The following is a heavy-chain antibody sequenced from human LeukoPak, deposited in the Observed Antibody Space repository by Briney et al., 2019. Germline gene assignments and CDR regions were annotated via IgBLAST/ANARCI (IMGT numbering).Heavy chain of an antibody. J-gene: IGHJ5*02. CDR2: IDQNGNEK. V-gene: IGHV3-7*03. CDR1: GFTFTTYW. Sequence: GGCLRLSCVASGFTFTTYWMSWVRQAPGKGLEWVAHIDQNGNEKYYVDSVKGRFTISRDNAKNSLYLQMNSLRVEDTAMYFCARGGNQFDPWGQGTLVTVSS. CDR3: ARGGNQFDP.